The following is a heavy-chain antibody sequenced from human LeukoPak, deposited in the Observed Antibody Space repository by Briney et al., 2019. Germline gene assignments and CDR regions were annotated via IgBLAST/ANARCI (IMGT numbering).Heavy chain of an antibody. V-gene: IGHV4-59*01. Sequence: TASETLSLTCTVSGGSISSYYWSWIRQPPGKGLEWIGYICYTGSTNYNPSLKSRVTISVDTSKNQFSLELSSVTAADTAVYYCARVGFGNTPHPIDYSGQGTLVTVSS. CDR2: ICYTGST. CDR3: ARVGFGNTPHPIDY. CDR1: GGSISSYY. D-gene: IGHD4-23*01. J-gene: IGHJ4*02.